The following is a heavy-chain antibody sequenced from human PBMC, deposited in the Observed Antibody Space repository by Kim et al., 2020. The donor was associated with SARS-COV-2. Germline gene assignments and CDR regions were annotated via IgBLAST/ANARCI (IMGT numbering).Heavy chain of an antibody. D-gene: IGHD1-26*01. CDR3: AKDRWDPLWEYAFDI. J-gene: IGHJ3*02. V-gene: IGHV3-23*01. Sequence: DSVKGRLTISRDNSKNTLYLQMNSLRAEDTAVYYGAKDRWDPLWEYAFDIWGQGTMVTVSS.